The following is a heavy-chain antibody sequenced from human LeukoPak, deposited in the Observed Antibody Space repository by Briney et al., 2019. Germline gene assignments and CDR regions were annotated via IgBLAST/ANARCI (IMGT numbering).Heavy chain of an antibody. Sequence: GGSLRLSCAASGFTFSRYWMSWVRQAPGKWLEWVANIKQDGSEKYYVDSVKGRFTISRENAKNSLYLQMNSLRAEDTAVYYCARLLVYNSGGEAFDHWGQGTLVTVSS. V-gene: IGHV3-7*01. J-gene: IGHJ4*02. D-gene: IGHD1-20*01. CDR3: ARLLVYNSGGEAFDH. CDR1: GFTFSRYW. CDR2: IKQDGSEK.